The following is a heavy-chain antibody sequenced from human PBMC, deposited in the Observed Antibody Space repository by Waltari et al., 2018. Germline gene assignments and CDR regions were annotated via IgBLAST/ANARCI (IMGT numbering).Heavy chain of an antibody. V-gene: IGHV1-2*06. CDR1: GYRFNDYY. CDR2: INPNNGDT. J-gene: IGHJ4*02. D-gene: IGHD3-22*01. Sequence: QVQLVQSGAEVKKPGASVKVSCKASGYRFNDYYIYTVRQAPGQGLDWMGRINPNNGDTAYAQRFQGSVTMTRDTSISTAYMELSSLTSDDTAVYYCATTGDLYYENSRYGLLGYWGQGTRVTVSS. CDR3: ATTGDLYYENSRYGLLGY.